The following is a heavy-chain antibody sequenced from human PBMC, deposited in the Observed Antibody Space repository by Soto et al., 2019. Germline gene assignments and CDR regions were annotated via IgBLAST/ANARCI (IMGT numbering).Heavy chain of an antibody. D-gene: IGHD5-12*01. V-gene: IGHV4-4*07. CDR3: AREWSYRGNDF. Sequence: SETLSLTCTVSGGSISSYYWSWIRQPAGKGLEWIGRIYTSGSTDYNPSLNSRVTMSLDMSKNQFSLDLTSVTAADTAVYFCAREWSYRGNDFWGRGTLVTVSS. CDR2: IYTSGST. CDR1: GGSISSYY. J-gene: IGHJ4*02.